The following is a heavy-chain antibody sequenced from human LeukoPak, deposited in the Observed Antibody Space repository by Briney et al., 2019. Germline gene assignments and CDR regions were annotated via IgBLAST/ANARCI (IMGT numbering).Heavy chain of an antibody. Sequence: SETLSLTCTVSGGSISSSSYYWGWIRQPPGKGLEWIGSIYYSGSTYYNPSLKSRVTISVDTSKNQFSLKLSFVTAADTAVYYCARELIAAAGREGPYFDYWGQGTLVTVSS. J-gene: IGHJ4*02. CDR3: ARELIAAAGREGPYFDY. V-gene: IGHV4-39*07. CDR2: IYYSGST. CDR1: GGSISSSSYY. D-gene: IGHD6-13*01.